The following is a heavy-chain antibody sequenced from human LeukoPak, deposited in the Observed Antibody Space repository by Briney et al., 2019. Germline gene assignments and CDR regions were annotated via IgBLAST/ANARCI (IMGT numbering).Heavy chain of an antibody. CDR3: ARAPEGSGSSYYFDY. D-gene: IGHD3-10*01. V-gene: IGHV3-7*01. Sequence: GGSLRLSCAASGFTFSSYWMSWVRQAPGKGLEWVANINRDGGEKYHVDSVKGRFTISRDNAKNSLHLQMNSLRTEDTAIYYCARAPEGSGSSYYFDYWGQGILVTVSS. CDR2: INRDGGEK. J-gene: IGHJ4*02. CDR1: GFTFSSYW.